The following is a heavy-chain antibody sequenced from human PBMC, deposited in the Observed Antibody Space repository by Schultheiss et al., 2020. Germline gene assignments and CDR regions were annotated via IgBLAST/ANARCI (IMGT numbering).Heavy chain of an antibody. D-gene: IGHD1-26*01. CDR1: GGTFSTYS. CDR2: IIPIRGIP. CDR3: ARVRGGGSYSLPHY. J-gene: IGHJ4*02. V-gene: IGHV1-69*02. Sequence: FVKVSCKASGGTFSTYSISWVRQAPGQGLEWMGKIIPIRGIPNYAQKFQGRVTITADTSTVYMELSSLRSEDTAVYYCARVRGGGSYSLPHYWGQGTLVTVSS.